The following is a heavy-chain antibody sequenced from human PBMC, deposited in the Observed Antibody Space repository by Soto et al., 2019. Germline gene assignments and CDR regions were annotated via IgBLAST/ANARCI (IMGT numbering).Heavy chain of an antibody. CDR3: AKNQERELPRVIDF. D-gene: IGHD1-7*01. V-gene: IGHV3-23*01. CDR1: GLTFSNYA. J-gene: IGHJ4*02. Sequence: GGSLRLSCATSGLTFSNYAMSWVLQAPGGGLEWVSSMSGSSSTTYYADSVRSRFTISRDRSKNTLYLQMSSLRAEDTALYYGAKNQERELPRVIDFWGQGTLVTVSS. CDR2: MSGSSSTT.